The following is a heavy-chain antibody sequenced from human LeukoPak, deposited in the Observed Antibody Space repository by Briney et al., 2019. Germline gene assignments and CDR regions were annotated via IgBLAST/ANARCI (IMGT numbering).Heavy chain of an antibody. V-gene: IGHV4-39*01. CDR1: GGSISSTSYH. CDR3: ARYASGSYYWFDP. Sequence: PSETLSLTCTVSGGSISSTSYHWAWIRQPPGKGLEWIATVYYTGSAYYNPSFKSRVTISVDTSKSQFSLKLSSVTTADSALYYCARYASGSYYWFDPWGQGTLVTVSS. CDR2: VYYTGSA. D-gene: IGHD3-10*01. J-gene: IGHJ5*02.